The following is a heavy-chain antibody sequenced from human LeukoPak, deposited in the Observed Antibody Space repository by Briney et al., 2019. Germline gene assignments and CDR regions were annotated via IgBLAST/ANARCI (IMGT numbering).Heavy chain of an antibody. Sequence: PGGSLRLSCAAPGFTFSSYSMNWVRQAPGKGLEWVSYISSSSSTIYYADSVKGRFTISRDNAKNSLYLQMNSLRAEDTAVYYCAREMDYYGMDVWGQGTTVTVSS. CDR1: GFTFSSYS. J-gene: IGHJ6*02. CDR3: AREMDYYGMDV. V-gene: IGHV3-48*01. D-gene: IGHD2-8*01. CDR2: ISSSSSTI.